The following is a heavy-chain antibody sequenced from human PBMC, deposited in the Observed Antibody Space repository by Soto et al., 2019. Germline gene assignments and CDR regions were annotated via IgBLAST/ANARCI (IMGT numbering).Heavy chain of an antibody. V-gene: IGHV5-10-1*01. Sequence: GESLNISCKGSGYGFTSYWISWVRQMPGKGLEWMGRIDPSDSYTNYSPSFQGHVTISADKSISTAYLQWSSLKASDTAMYYCERRKRPMSPYGMEVWGQGTTVTVSS. J-gene: IGHJ6*02. CDR2: IDPSDSYT. CDR3: ERRKRPMSPYGMEV. CDR1: GYGFTSYW.